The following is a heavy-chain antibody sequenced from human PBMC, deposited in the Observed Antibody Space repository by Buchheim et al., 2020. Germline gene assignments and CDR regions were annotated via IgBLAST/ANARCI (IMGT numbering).Heavy chain of an antibody. Sequence: QVQLQESGPGLVQPSQTLSVTCNVSGGSITSAGYYWSWIRQPPGKGLEWIGYIYYTGRTYYNPSLKSRLTISVDKSNNQFSLKLSSVTAADTAVYFCARDGGGYSHFDSWGQGTL. CDR3: ARDGGGYSHFDS. J-gene: IGHJ4*02. CDR2: IYYTGRT. V-gene: IGHV4-31*03. D-gene: IGHD3-22*01. CDR1: GGSITSAGYY.